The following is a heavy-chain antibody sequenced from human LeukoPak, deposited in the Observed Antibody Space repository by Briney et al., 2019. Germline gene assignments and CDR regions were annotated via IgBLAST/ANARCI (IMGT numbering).Heavy chain of an antibody. J-gene: IGHJ4*02. Sequence: GGSLRLSCAASGFTFSTYGIHWVRQTPGRGLEGVAFIVSDGSNTNYANSVKDRFTISRDTSKKTVHLHMNNLRAEDTAVYYCAKDYFPHVVMAATSYFEFWGQGVQVTVSS. CDR2: IVSDGSNT. V-gene: IGHV3-30*02. CDR3: AKDYFPHVVMAATSYFEF. D-gene: IGHD1-26*01. CDR1: GFTFSTYG.